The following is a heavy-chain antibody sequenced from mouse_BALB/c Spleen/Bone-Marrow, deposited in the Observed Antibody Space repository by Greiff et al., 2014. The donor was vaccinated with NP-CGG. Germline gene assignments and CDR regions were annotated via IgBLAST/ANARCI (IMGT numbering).Heavy chain of an antibody. J-gene: IGHJ3*01. CDR1: GYTFTEYT. CDR2: INPNNGGS. V-gene: IGHV1-18*01. D-gene: IGHD2-1*01. CDR3: VRGFYCGNYVFAY. Sequence: EVQLQQSGPELVKPGASVKISCKTSGYTFTEYTMHWVKQSLGKSLEWIGAINPNNGGSTYNQKFKGKATLTVDKSSSTAYMEHRSLTTEESAVYYWVRGFYCGNYVFAYWGQGTLVTVSA.